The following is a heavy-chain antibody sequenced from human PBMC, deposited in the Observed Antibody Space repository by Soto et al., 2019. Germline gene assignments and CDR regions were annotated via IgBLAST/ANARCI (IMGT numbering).Heavy chain of an antibody. CDR1: GFTFSNAW. D-gene: IGHD6-13*01. CDR2: IKSKTDGGTT. J-gene: IGHJ5*02. CDR3: ARDRGSSWPVNWFDP. V-gene: IGHV3-15*01. Sequence: EVQLVESGGGLVKPGGSLRLSCAASGFTFSNAWMSWVRQAPGKGLEWVGRIKSKTDGGTTDYAAPVKGRFTISRDNSKNTLYLQMNSLRAEDTAVYYCARDRGSSWPVNWFDPWGQGTLVTVSS.